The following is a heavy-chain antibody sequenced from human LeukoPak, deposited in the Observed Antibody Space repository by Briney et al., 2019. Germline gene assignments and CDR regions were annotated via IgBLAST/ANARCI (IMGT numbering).Heavy chain of an antibody. J-gene: IGHJ6*02. CDR3: ARGGGGEYYYGMDV. V-gene: IGHV4-59*01. CDR1: GGSISSYY. D-gene: IGHD2-21*01. CDR2: IYYSGST. Sequence: SETLSLTCTVSGGSISSYYWSWIRQPPGKGLEWIGYIYYSGSTNYNPSLKSRVTISVDTSKNQFSLKLSSVTAADTAVYYCARGGGGEYYYGMDVWGQGTTVTVSS.